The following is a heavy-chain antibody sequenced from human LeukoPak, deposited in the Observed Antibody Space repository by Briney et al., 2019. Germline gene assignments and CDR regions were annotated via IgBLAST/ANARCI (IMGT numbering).Heavy chain of an antibody. D-gene: IGHD3-22*01. CDR2: ISYDGSNK. J-gene: IGHJ4*02. V-gene: IGHV3-30-3*01. Sequence: GGSLRLSCAASGFTFSSYAMHWVRQAPSKGLEWVAVISYDGSNKYYADSVKGRFTISRDNSKNTLYLQMNSLRAEDTAVYYCARADSSGHFDYWGQGTLVTASS. CDR1: GFTFSSYA. CDR3: ARADSSGHFDY.